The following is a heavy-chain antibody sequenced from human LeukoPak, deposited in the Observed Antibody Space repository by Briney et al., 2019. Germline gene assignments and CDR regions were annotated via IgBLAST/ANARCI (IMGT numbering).Heavy chain of an antibody. J-gene: IGHJ6*03. D-gene: IGHD6-13*01. CDR1: GFTFDDYG. CDR2: ISGSGGST. V-gene: IGHV3-23*01. Sequence: GGSLRLSCAASGFTFDDYGMSWVRQAPGKGLEWVSAISGSGGSTYYADSVKGRFTISRDNSKNTLYLQMNSLRDEDTAVYYCARAAAGSYYYYMDVWGKGTTVTVSS. CDR3: ARAAAGSYYYYMDV.